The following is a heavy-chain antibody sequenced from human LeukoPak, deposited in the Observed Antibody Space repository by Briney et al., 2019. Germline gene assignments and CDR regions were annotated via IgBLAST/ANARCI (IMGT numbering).Heavy chain of an antibody. D-gene: IGHD2-2*01. Sequence: ASVKVSCKASGYTFTSYAMNWVRQAPGQGLEWMGWINTNTGNPTYAQGLTGRFVFSLDTSVSTAYLQISSLKAEGTAVYYCARDAYCSSTSCYPRRIAAAGPYNWFDPWGQGTLVTVSS. J-gene: IGHJ5*02. CDR3: ARDAYCSSTSCYPRRIAAAGPYNWFDP. CDR1: GYTFTSYA. V-gene: IGHV7-4-1*02. CDR2: INTNTGNP.